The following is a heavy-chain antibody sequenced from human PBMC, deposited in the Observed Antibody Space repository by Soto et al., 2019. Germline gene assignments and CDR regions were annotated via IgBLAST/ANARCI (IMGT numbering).Heavy chain of an antibody. J-gene: IGHJ5*02. V-gene: IGHV4-4*02. CDR2: IYHSGSS. D-gene: IGHD2-15*01. Sequence: SETLSLTCAVSGDSITSDKWWSWIRQPPGKGLQWIGEIYHSGSSKYNPSLKSRVIISVDKSKNQFSLKLSSVTAADTAVYYCARGVRLFRGSFDPWGQGTLVTVSS. CDR1: GDSITSDKW. CDR3: ARGVRLFRGSFDP.